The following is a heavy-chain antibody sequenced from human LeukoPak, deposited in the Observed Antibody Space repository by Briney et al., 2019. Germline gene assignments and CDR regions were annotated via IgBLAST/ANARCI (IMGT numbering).Heavy chain of an antibody. V-gene: IGHV1-8*01. J-gene: IGHJ6*03. D-gene: IGHD3-10*01. CDR3: ARVPRGVYYYYMDV. CDR2: MNPNSGNT. CDR1: GYTFTSYD. Sequence: ASVKVSCKASGYTFTSYDINWVRQATGQGLEWMGWMNPNSGNTGYAQKFQGRVTMTRNTSISTAYMELSSLRSEDTAVYYCARVPRGVYYYYMDVWGKGTTVTVSS.